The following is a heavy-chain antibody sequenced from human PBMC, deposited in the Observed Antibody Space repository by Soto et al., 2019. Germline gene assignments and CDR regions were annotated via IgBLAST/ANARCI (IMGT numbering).Heavy chain of an antibody. CDR3: ARSSGWRHVVGYKYGLDV. J-gene: IGHJ6*02. V-gene: IGHV3-11*06. CDR2: ISGSGDYT. Sequence: QVQLVESGGGLVKPGGSLRLSCTGSGFIFSDYMTWIRQAPGKGLEWVSYISGSGDYTKYADSVRGRFTISRDNAKNSLWLQINSLRAEDTAVYYCARSSGWRHVVGYKYGLDVWGQGTTVIVSS. CDR1: GFIFSDY. D-gene: IGHD5-18*01.